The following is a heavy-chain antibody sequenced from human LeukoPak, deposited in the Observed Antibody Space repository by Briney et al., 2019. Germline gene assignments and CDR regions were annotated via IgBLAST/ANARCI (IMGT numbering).Heavy chain of an antibody. CDR3: ASLSRWELQYFDY. Sequence: SETLSLTCTVSGGSISSYYWSWIRQPPGKGLEWIGYIYYSGSTNYNPSLKSRVTISVDTSKNQFSLKLSSVTAADTAVYYCASLSRWELQYFDYWAQGTLVTVSS. CDR1: GGSISSYY. CDR2: IYYSGST. V-gene: IGHV4-59*01. J-gene: IGHJ4*02. D-gene: IGHD1-26*01.